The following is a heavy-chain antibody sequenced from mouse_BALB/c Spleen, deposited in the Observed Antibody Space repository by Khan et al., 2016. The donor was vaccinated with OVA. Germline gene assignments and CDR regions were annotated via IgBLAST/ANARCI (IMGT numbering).Heavy chain of an antibody. D-gene: IGHD1-1*01. CDR3: APVGTYYVSFAY. Sequence: IQLVQSGPELVKPGASVKMSCKAAGYTFTSYVMHWVKQKPGLGLEWIGYIYPFNDDTKYNEKFIGKATLTSDKSSSTAYMELSSLTSEDSAVYCCAPVGTYYVSFAYWGQGTLVTVSA. V-gene: IGHV1S136*01. CDR1: GYTFTSYV. J-gene: IGHJ3*01. CDR2: IYPFNDDT.